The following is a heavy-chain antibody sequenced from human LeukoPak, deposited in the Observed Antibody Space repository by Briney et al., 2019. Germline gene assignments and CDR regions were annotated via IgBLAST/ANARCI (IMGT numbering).Heavy chain of an antibody. CDR2: IKQDGSEK. CDR1: GFTFSSYW. D-gene: IGHD6-19*01. J-gene: IGHJ4*02. Sequence: GGSLRLSCAASGFTFSSYWMSWVRQAQGKGLEWVANIKQDGSEKYYVDSVKGRFTISRDNSKNTLYLQMNSLRAEDTAVYYCAKPNSGDSGWYGPDYWGQGTLVTVSS. V-gene: IGHV3-7*03. CDR3: AKPNSGDSGWYGPDY.